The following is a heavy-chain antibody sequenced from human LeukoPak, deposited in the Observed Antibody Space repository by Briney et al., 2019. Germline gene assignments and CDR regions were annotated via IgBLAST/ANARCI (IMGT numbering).Heavy chain of an antibody. J-gene: IGHJ4*02. CDR3: ARDIVYLIDEDYG. CDR1: GSSFNTYY. V-gene: IGHV4-4*07. Sequence: PSETLSLTCSVSGSSFNTYYWSWIRQPAGKALEWIGRIHTSGSADYSPSLQSRVTISVDMSKKEFSLKLTSVTAADTAVYYCARDIVYLIDEDYGWGQGIRVTVSS. CDR2: IHTSGSA. D-gene: IGHD4-17*01.